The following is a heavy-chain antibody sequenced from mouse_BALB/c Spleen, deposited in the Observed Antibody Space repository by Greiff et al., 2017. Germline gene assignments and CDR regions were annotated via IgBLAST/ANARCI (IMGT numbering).Heavy chain of an antibody. J-gene: IGHJ1*01. CDR3: ARQYGNYLYWYFDV. V-gene: IGHV5-12-2*01. CDR1: GFTFSSYT. Sequence: EVMLVESGGGLVQPGGSLKLSCAASGFTFSSYTMSWVRQTPEKRLEWVAYISNGGGSTYYPDTVKGRFTISRDNAKNTLYLQMSSLKSEDTAMYYCARQYGNYLYWYFDVWGAGTTVTVSS. D-gene: IGHD2-1*01. CDR2: ISNGGGST.